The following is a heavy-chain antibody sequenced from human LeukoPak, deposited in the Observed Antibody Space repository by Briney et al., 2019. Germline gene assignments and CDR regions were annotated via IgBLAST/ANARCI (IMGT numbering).Heavy chain of an antibody. Sequence: PGGSLRLSCAASGFSFSFYSFQWVRQAPGKGLEWVAVISSDGRFTSYTDSVRGRFTISRDNAKNSLYLQMNSLRAEDTAVYYCARDGLAAATLHWYFDLWGRGTLVTVSS. D-gene: IGHD2-15*01. CDR2: ISSDGRFT. V-gene: IGHV3-30*04. J-gene: IGHJ2*01. CDR1: GFSFSFYS. CDR3: ARDGLAAATLHWYFDL.